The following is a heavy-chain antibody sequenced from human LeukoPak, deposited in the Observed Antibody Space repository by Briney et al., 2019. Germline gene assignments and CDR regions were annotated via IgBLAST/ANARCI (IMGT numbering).Heavy chain of an antibody. CDR3: ARIQGNWNNGWFDP. CDR1: GGSITTYY. CDR2: IYASGTT. Sequence: PSETLSLTCTVSGGSITTYYWGWIRRPAGKGLESIGRIYASGTTYYNPTLKSRVTMSVDTSKNQFSLKLTSVTAADTAIYYCARIQGNWNNGWFDPWGQGTLVIVSS. D-gene: IGHD1/OR15-1a*01. J-gene: IGHJ5*02. V-gene: IGHV4-4*07.